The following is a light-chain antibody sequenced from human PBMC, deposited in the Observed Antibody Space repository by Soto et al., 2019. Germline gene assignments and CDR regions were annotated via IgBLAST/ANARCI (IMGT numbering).Light chain of an antibody. Sequence: QSALTQPASVSGSLGQSITISCTGSSSDVGGHNHVSWYQQHPGKAPKLIIYEVGNRPSGVSNRFSGSKSGNTASLTISGFQAEDEADYYCNSYTSSSTHVFGTGTKVTVL. CDR1: SSDVGGHNH. CDR2: EVG. CDR3: NSYTSSSTHV. V-gene: IGLV2-14*01. J-gene: IGLJ1*01.